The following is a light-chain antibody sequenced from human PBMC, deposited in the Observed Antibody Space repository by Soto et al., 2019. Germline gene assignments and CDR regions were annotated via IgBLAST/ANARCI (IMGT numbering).Light chain of an antibody. CDR3: RPYRSPLT. CDR1: QSVSSSH. CDR2: GPS. J-gene: IGKJ4*01. V-gene: IGKV3-20*01. Sequence: ESVLTQSPGTLSLSPGERATLSCRASQSVSSSHLAWYQQKPGQAPRLLIYGPSNRATGIPDRFSGSGSGTDFTLTIDRLELVVLTVHYSRPYRSPLTSGGRTKV.